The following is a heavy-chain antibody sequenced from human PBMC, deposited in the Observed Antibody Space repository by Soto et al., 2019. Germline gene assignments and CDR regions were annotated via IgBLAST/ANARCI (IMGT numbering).Heavy chain of an antibody. Sequence: ASVKVAWKASGYTFTGYYVHWVRQAPGQGPEWMGIINPSGGSTSYAQKFQGRDTMTRDTSTSTVYMELSSLRSEDTAVYYCARGRPFGATRPSDAFDIWGQVTMVTVSS. D-gene: IGHD3-3*01. CDR2: INPSGGST. CDR3: ARGRPFGATRPSDAFDI. J-gene: IGHJ3*02. CDR1: GYTFTGYY. V-gene: IGHV1-46*01.